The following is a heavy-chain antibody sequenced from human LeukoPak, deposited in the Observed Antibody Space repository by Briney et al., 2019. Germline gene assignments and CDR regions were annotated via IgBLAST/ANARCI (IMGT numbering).Heavy chain of an antibody. CDR2: INHSGST. Sequence: ESLRLSCAVYGGSFSGYYWSWIRQPPGKGLEWIGEINHSGSTNYNPSLKSRVTISVDTSKNQFSLKLSSVTAADTAVYYCARGSNSGLAYWGQGTLVTVSS. CDR3: ARGSNSGLAY. CDR1: GGSFSGYY. J-gene: IGHJ4*02. V-gene: IGHV4-34*01. D-gene: IGHD1-26*01.